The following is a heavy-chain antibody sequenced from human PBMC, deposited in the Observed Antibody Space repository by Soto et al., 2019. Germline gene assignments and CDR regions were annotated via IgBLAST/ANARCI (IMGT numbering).Heavy chain of an antibody. Sequence: GESLKISCAASGFTFNGYGMHWVRQAPGKGLEWVAVISYDGSNKYYADSVKGRFTISSDNSKNTLYLQMNSLRAGDTAVYYCAKDWGDSSGYYYYYYGMDVWSQRTTVTVS. J-gene: IGHJ6*02. CDR2: ISYDGSNK. CDR3: AKDWGDSSGYYYYYYGMDV. V-gene: IGHV3-30*18. D-gene: IGHD3-22*01. CDR1: GFTFNGYG.